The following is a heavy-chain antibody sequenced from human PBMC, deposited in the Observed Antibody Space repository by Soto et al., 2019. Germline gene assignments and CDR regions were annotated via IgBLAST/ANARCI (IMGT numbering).Heavy chain of an antibody. V-gene: IGHV4-61*01. Sequence: SQTLSLTCSVSADSIMSGSLYWSWIRQPPGKTLELIGYVYYSWITTYTPSPMSRFTISIDTSKNQFSLKLTSVTTADTAGYYCATGARVYALSYYFDYGLDGWGQCTTVTVSS. J-gene: IGHJ6*02. CDR3: ATGARVYALSYYFDYGLDG. CDR2: VYYSWIT. D-gene: IGHD2-8*01. CDR1: ADSIMSGSLY.